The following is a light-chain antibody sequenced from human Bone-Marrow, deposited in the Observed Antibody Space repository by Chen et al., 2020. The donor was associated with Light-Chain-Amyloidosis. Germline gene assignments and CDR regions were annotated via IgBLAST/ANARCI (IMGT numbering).Light chain of an antibody. CDR2: KAS. J-gene: IGKJ2*01. CDR1: QSISIW. V-gene: IGKV1-5*03. Sequence: DIQMIQSLSTLSATVVDRVTITCRASQSISIWLDWYQQKPGKAPKVLIYKASSLQTGAPSRFSGSGSGTEFSLTINNLQPDDFATYYCQQYKSYYTFGQGTRLEI. CDR3: QQYKSYYT.